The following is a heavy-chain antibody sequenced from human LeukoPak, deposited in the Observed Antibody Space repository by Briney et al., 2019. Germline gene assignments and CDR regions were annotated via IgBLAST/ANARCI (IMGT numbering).Heavy chain of an antibody. CDR2: IIPIFGTA. J-gene: IGHJ4*02. Sequence: GASVKVSCKASGGTFSSYAISWVRQAPGQGLEWMGRIIPIFGTANYAQKFQGRVTITADKSTSTAYMELSSLRSEDTAVYYCARDRIDSNRYFDYWGQGTLVTVSS. CDR3: ARDRIDSNRYFDY. CDR1: GGTFSSYA. V-gene: IGHV1-69*06. D-gene: IGHD3-22*01.